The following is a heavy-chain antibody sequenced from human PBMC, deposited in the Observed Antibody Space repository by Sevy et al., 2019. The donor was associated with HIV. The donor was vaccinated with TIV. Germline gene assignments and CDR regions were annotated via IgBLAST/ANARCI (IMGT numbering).Heavy chain of an antibody. CDR3: ARSNWVTATNGFSKSYYFDY. CDR2: INTSGST. CDR1: GDSFSSYF. Sequence: SETLSLTCTVPGDSFSSYFWAWIRQPAGKGLEWIGRINTSGSTNYNPSLKSRVTMSVDTSKSQFSLKVPTLTAADTAIYFCARSNWVTATNGFSKSYYFDYWGQRSLVTVSS. D-gene: IGHD7-27*01. V-gene: IGHV4-4*07. J-gene: IGHJ4*02.